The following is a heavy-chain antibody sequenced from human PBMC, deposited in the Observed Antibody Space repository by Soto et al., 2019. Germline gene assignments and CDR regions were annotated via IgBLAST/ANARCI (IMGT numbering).Heavy chain of an antibody. CDR2: IYHSGST. J-gene: IGHJ5*02. CDR1: GGSISSGGYS. D-gene: IGHD3-16*01. Sequence: SETLSLTCAVSGGSISSGGYSWSWIRQPPGKGLEWIGYIYHSGSTYYNPSLKSRVTISVDRSKNQFSLTLKSVTAADTAVYYCASGGNWFDPWGQGVLVTVSS. CDR3: ASGGNWFDP. V-gene: IGHV4-30-2*01.